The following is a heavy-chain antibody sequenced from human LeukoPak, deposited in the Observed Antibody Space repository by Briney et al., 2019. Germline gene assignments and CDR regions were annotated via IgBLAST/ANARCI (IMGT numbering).Heavy chain of an antibody. Sequence: ASVKVSCKASGYTFTGHAMNWVRQAPGQGPEWMGYINTKTGNPTYAQGFTGRFVFSLDTSVSTAYLQISSLKPEDTGVYYCAKGGWVAVSGMDSWGQGTLVTVSS. CDR2: INTKTGNP. CDR1: GYTFTGHA. CDR3: AKGGWVAVSGMDS. J-gene: IGHJ4*02. V-gene: IGHV7-4-1*02. D-gene: IGHD6-19*01.